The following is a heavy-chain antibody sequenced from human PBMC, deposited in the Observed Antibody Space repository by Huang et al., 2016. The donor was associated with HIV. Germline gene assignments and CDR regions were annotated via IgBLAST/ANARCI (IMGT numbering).Heavy chain of an antibody. V-gene: IGHV4-39*02. CDR3: AREVRSVDTDRPDGYYYRGLDV. Sequence: QLRESGPGLVTPSETLSLTCSASGTSMTSSTFYWGWVRQSPGRGLGWSGSVYFRGNTYYNPSLKSRVTISIDTANKQYSMRLTSVTAADTAVYFCAREVRSVDTDRPDGYYYRGLDVWGQGTTVSVSS. J-gene: IGHJ6*02. D-gene: IGHD2-2*03. CDR2: VYFRGNT. CDR1: GTSMTSSTFY.